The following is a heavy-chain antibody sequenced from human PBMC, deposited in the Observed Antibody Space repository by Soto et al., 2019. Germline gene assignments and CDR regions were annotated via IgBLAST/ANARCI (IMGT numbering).Heavy chain of an antibody. CDR2: ISAYNGNT. J-gene: IGHJ6*02. D-gene: IGHD2-21*02. Sequence: ASVKVSCKASGYTFTSYGISWVRQAPGQGLEWMAWISAYNGNTNYAQKLQDRVTMTTDTSTSTVYMELRSLRSDDTAVYYCARDPHIVVVTAIPAGYYYGMDVWGQGTTVTV. CDR3: ARDPHIVVVTAIPAGYYYGMDV. CDR1: GYTFTSYG. V-gene: IGHV1-18*01.